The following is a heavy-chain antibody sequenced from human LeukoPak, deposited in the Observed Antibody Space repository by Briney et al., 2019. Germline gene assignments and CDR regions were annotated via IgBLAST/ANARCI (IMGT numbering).Heavy chain of an antibody. CDR2: ISYDGSNK. CDR3: AKYTAKAPRRDLDY. CDR1: GFTFSSYA. J-gene: IGHJ4*02. Sequence: GGSLRLSCAASGFTFSSYAMHWVRQAPGKGLEWVAVISYDGSNKYYADSVKGRFTISRDNSNNTVNLQMNSLRAEDTAVYYCAKYTAKAPRRDLDYWGQGTLVTVSS. D-gene: IGHD2-2*02. V-gene: IGHV3-30-3*02.